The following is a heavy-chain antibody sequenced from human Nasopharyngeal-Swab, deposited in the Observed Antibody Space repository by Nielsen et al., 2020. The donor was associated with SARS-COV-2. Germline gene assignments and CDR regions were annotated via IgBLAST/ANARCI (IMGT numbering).Heavy chain of an antibody. CDR1: GYSFTSYW. CDR3: ARRYSSSWYVYYGMDV. V-gene: IGHV5-51*01. Sequence: GESLKISCKGSGYSFTSYWIGWVRQMPGKGLEWMGIIYPGDSDTRYSPSFQGQVTISADKSISTAYLQWSSLKAPDTAMYYCARRYSSSWYVYYGMDVWGQGTTVTVSS. CDR2: IYPGDSDT. D-gene: IGHD6-13*01. J-gene: IGHJ6*02.